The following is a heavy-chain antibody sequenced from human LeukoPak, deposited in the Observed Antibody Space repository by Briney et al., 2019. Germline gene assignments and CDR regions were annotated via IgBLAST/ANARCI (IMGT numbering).Heavy chain of an antibody. CDR1: GGSISSYY. V-gene: IGHV4-4*07. D-gene: IGHD3-10*01. Sequence: SETLSLTCTVSGGSISSYYWSWIRQPAGKGLEWIGRIYTSGSTNYNPSLKSRVTMSVDTSKNQFSLKLSSVTAADTAVYYCARTLVYYGSGSYYNQYFDYWGQGTLVTVSS. CDR3: ARTLVYYGSGSYYNQYFDY. CDR2: IYTSGST. J-gene: IGHJ4*02.